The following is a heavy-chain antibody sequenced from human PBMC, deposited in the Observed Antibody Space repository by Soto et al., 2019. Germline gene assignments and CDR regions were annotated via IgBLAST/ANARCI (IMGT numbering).Heavy chain of an antibody. Sequence: EVQLSESGGGLVQPGGSLRLSCAASGFTFSSYAMSWVRQAPGKGLEWVSAISGSGGSTYYADSVKGRFTISRDNSKNTLYLQMNSLRAEDTAVYYCANEDEGYCSGGSCPLFDYWGQGTLVTVSS. CDR1: GFTFSSYA. V-gene: IGHV3-23*01. CDR2: ISGSGGST. J-gene: IGHJ4*02. CDR3: ANEDEGYCSGGSCPLFDY. D-gene: IGHD2-15*01.